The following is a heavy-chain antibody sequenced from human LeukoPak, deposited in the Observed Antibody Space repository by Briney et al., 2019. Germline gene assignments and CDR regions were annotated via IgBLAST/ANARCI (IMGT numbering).Heavy chain of an antibody. V-gene: IGHV3-64*04. CDR1: GFTFTSYA. CDR2: INSNWGTT. Sequence: GGSLRLSCSASGFTFTSYAMHWVRQAPGKGLEFVSGINSNWGTTDYADSVKGRFTISRDNSKNTLYLQMNSLRAEDTAVYYCARDSSYSGSYYYYYYYYGMDVWGQGTTVTVSS. D-gene: IGHD1-26*01. CDR3: ARDSSYSGSYYYYYYYYGMDV. J-gene: IGHJ6*02.